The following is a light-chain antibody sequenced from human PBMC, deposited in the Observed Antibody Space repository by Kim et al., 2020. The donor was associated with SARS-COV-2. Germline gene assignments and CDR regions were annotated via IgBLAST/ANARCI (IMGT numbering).Light chain of an antibody. CDR2: AVS. CDR3: SSYAGTTYYA. J-gene: IGLJ1*01. V-gene: IGLV2-8*01. Sequence: QSALTQPPSPSGSPGQSVTISCTGTSSDVGGYNYVSWYQQHPGKAPKLMIYAVSKRPSGVPDRFSGSKSGNTASLTVSGLQAEDEADYYCSSYAGTTYYAFGTGTKVTVL. CDR1: SSDVGGYNY.